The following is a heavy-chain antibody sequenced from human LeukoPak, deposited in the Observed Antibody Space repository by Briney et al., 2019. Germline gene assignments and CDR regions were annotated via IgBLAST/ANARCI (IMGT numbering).Heavy chain of an antibody. V-gene: IGHV4-34*01. J-gene: IGHJ4*02. CDR2: INHSGST. D-gene: IGHD5-24*01. CDR3: ARVGWLQCFDY. CDR1: GGSFSGYY. Sequence: PSETLSLTCAVYGGSFSGYYWSWIRQPPGKGPEWIGEINHSGSTNYNPSLKSRVTISVDTSKNQFSLKLSSVTAADTAVYYCARVGWLQCFDYWGQGTLVTVSS.